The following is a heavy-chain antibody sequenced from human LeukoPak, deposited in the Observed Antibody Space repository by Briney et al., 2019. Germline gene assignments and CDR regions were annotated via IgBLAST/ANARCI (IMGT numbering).Heavy chain of an antibody. CDR2: ISYDGSNK. J-gene: IGHJ5*02. CDR3: ARDAATYYYDSSGYSFTGNWFDP. V-gene: IGHV3-30*01. Sequence: PGRSLRLSCAASGFTFSSYAMHWVRQAPGKGLEWVAVISYDGSNKYYADSVKGRFTISRDNSKNTLYLQMNSLRAEDTAAYYCARDAATYYYDSSGYSFTGNWFDPWGEGALVTVSS. CDR1: GFTFSSYA. D-gene: IGHD3-22*01.